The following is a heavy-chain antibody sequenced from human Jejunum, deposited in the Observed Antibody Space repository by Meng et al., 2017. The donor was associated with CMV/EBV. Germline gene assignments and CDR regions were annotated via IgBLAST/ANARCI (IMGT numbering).Heavy chain of an antibody. D-gene: IGHD2-2*02. CDR1: YG. CDR3: ARGPYCSRTSCYNYYYGMDV. J-gene: IGHJ6*02. Sequence: YGMIWVRQAQGKGLEWVSGVNENGRSTAYADSVKGRFTISRDNAKNSLFLQMNSLRAEDTAVDYCARGPYCSRTSCYNYYYGMDVWGQGTTVTVSS. V-gene: IGHV3-20*03. CDR2: VNENGRST.